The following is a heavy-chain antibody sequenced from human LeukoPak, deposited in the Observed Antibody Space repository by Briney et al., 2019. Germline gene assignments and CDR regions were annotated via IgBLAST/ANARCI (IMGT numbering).Heavy chain of an antibody. Sequence: GRSHRLSRAASGFTFSDYYMSWISQAPGKWLEWVSFISSSGSFTDDAVSVKGRFTISRDNAKKSLYLLMSSLIAEDTALYYCARGHDSSGPWRDWGQGTLVTVSS. V-gene: IGHV3-11*05. J-gene: IGHJ4*02. D-gene: IGHD2-15*01. CDR1: GFTFSDYY. CDR2: ISSSGSFT. CDR3: ARGHDSSGPWRD.